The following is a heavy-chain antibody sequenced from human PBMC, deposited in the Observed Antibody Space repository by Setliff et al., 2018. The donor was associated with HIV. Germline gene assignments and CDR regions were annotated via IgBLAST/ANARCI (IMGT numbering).Heavy chain of an antibody. J-gene: IGHJ4*02. Sequence: LSLTCAVYGGSFSNYYWSWIRQPPGKGPEWIGEINHSGKTDYNPSLKNRVTISVDTSKNQFSLKVNSVTAADTAVYYCASTRIPIWFFHYWAQGTLVTVSS. CDR2: INHSGKT. V-gene: IGHV4-34*01. D-gene: IGHD3-9*01. CDR1: GGSFSNYY. CDR3: ASTRIPIWFFHY.